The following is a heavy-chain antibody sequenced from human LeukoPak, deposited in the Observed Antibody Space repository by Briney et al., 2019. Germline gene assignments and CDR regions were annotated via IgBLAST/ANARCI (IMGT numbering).Heavy chain of an antibody. D-gene: IGHD6-6*01. J-gene: IGHJ5*02. CDR3: ARDRKRSIAARCSTNWFDP. V-gene: IGHV1-2*02. CDR1: GYTFTSYY. CDR2: INPNSGST. Sequence: SVKVSCKASGYTFTSYYMHWVRQARGQRLEWMGWINPNSGSTNYAQKFQDRVTMTRDTSSSTAYMELSRLRSDETAVYYCARDRKRSIAARCSTNWFDPSGEGTLVSVSS.